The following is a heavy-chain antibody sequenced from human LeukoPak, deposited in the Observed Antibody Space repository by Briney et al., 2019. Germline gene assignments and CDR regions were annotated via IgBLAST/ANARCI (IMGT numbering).Heavy chain of an antibody. J-gene: IGHJ3*02. CDR1: GFTVSSNY. Sequence: GGSLRLSCAASGFTVSSNYMNWVRQAPGKGLEWVPVIYSDGSTYYADSVKGRFTISRDNSKNTLYFQMNSLRAEDTAVYYCASAAFYYSSGSYYRYAFDIWGQGTMVTVSS. CDR2: IYSDGST. CDR3: ASAAFYYSSGSYYRYAFDI. D-gene: IGHD3-10*01. V-gene: IGHV3-66*01.